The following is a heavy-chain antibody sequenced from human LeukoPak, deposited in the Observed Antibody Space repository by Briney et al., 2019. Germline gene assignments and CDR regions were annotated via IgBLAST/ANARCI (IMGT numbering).Heavy chain of an antibody. CDR1: GYTFTGFY. CDR2: INPNSGGT. J-gene: IGHJ5*02. D-gene: IGHD6-13*01. CDR3: ARRGRMIAAAVPEHWLDR. Sequence: ASVKASCNVSGYTFTGFYIDCVRQAPGQGLEWMGWINPNSGGTNYAQKFQGRVTMTRDTSISTAYMELSRLRSDDTAVYYCARRGRMIAAAVPEHWLDRWGQGTLVTVSS. V-gene: IGHV1-2*02.